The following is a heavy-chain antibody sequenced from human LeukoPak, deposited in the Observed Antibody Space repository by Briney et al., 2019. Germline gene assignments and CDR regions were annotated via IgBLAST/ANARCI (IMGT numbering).Heavy chain of an antibody. CDR3: AKRGYFES. J-gene: IGHJ4*02. CDR2: IYYTGNA. V-gene: IGHV4-59*08. CDR1: GGTIGTYY. Sequence: PSETLSLTCTVSGGTIGTYYWSWIRQPPGKRLEWIGCIYYTGNATYNPSLKSRATMSVDTSKNQFSLRLTSVTAADTAVYYCAKRGYFESWGQGTLVSVSS.